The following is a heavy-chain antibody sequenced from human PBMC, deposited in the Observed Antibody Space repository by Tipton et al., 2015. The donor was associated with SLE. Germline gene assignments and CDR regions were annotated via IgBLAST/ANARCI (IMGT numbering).Heavy chain of an antibody. Sequence: GLVKPSETLSLTCTVSGGSISSYYWGWIRQPPGKGLEWIGSIYYSGSTYYNPSLKSRVTISVDTSKNQFSLKLSSVTAADTAVYYCAREVGDTSRDYWGQGTLVTVSS. J-gene: IGHJ4*02. V-gene: IGHV4-39*07. D-gene: IGHD3-16*01. CDR1: GGSISSYY. CDR2: IYYSGST. CDR3: AREVGDTSRDY.